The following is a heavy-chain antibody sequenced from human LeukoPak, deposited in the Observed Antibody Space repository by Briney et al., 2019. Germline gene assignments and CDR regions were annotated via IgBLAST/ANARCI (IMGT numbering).Heavy chain of an antibody. Sequence: PGGSLRLSCAVSGFTFNYYDMHWVRQAPGKRLEWVPAIRTTGDTHYPDSVKGRFAMSREDAKNSVHLQMNTLRAGDTAVYYCARGVSYYYDNSGHPGWYFDLWGRGTLVTVSS. CDR3: ARGVSYYYDNSGHPGWYFDL. D-gene: IGHD3-22*01. CDR2: IRTTGDT. V-gene: IGHV3-13*01. CDR1: GFTFNYYD. J-gene: IGHJ2*01.